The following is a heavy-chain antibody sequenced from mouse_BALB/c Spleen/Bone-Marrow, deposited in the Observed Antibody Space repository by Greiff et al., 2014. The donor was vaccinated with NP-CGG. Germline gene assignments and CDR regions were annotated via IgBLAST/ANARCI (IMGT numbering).Heavy chain of an antibody. V-gene: IGHV1-87*01. CDR2: ICPGDGDT. Sequence: VKLMASGAELARPGASVKLSCKASGYTFTSYWMQWVKQRPGQGLEWIGAICPGDGDTRYTQKFKGKATLTADKSSSTAYMQLSSLASEDSAVYYCARGDYGSSYEGAMDYWGQGTSVTVSS. CDR1: GYTFTSYW. D-gene: IGHD1-1*01. CDR3: ARGDYGSSYEGAMDY. J-gene: IGHJ4*01.